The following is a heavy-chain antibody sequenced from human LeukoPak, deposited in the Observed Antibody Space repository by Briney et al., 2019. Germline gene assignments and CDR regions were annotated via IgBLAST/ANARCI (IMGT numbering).Heavy chain of an antibody. CDR1: GGSISSYY. Sequence: PSETLSLTCTVSGGSISSYYWSWIRQPPGKGLEWIGYIYYSGSTNYNPSLKSRVTISVDTSKNQFSLKLGSVTAADTAVYYCARASYEVFDYWGQGTLVTVSS. V-gene: IGHV4-59*01. D-gene: IGHD3-3*01. CDR3: ARASYEVFDY. CDR2: IYYSGST. J-gene: IGHJ4*02.